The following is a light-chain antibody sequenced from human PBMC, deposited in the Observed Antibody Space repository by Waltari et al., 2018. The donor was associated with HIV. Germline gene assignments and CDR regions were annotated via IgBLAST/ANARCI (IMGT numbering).Light chain of an antibody. J-gene: IGLJ1*01. CDR3: SSYTTGSTLVV. CDR2: EVS. CDR1: NFDVGAYEY. Sequence: QSALTQPASVSGSPGQSITISCAGTNFDVGAYEYVSWFPQHPGKAPKLLISEVSARPPGVSERFSGSKSGNTASLTISGLQAEDEADYYCSSYTTGSTLVVFGTGTKVIVL. V-gene: IGLV2-14*01.